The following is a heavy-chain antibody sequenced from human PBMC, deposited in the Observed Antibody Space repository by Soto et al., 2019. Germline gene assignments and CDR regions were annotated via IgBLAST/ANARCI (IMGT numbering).Heavy chain of an antibody. V-gene: IGHV4-39*02. D-gene: IGHD1-26*01. J-gene: IGHJ5*02. Sequence: SETLSLTCTVSGGSISGGSNYWGWIRQPPGKGLEWIGSIYYGGSTYYNPSLKSRVTISVDTSKNQFSLKLTSVTAADTAVYYCARDRSISWFFTWGQGVLVTVSS. CDR2: IYYGGST. CDR3: ARDRSISWFFT. CDR1: GGSISGGSNY.